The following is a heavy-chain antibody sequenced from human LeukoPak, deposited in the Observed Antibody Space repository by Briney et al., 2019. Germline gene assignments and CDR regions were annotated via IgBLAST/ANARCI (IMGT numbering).Heavy chain of an antibody. CDR3: AKKRRVGATASYFDY. D-gene: IGHD1-26*01. V-gene: IGHV3-23*01. J-gene: IGHJ4*02. CDR1: GFTFSSYG. CDR2: ISGSGGST. Sequence: GGSLRLSCAASGFTFSSYGMSWVRQAPGKGLEWVSAISGSGGSTYYADSVKGRFTISRDNSKNTLYLQMNSLRAEDTAVYYCAKKRRVGATASYFDYWGQGTLVTVSS.